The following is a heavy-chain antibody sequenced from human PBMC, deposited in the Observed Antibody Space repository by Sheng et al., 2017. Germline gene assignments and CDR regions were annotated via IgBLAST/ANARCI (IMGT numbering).Heavy chain of an antibody. CDR1: GFTFSSYE. J-gene: IGHJ4*02. CDR2: ISSSGSTI. D-gene: IGHD6-19*01. CDR3: ARVSSYSSGWYR. Sequence: EVQLVESGGGLVQPGGSLRLSCAASGFTFSSYEMNWVRQAPGKGLEWVSYISSSGSTIYYADSVKGRFTISRDNAKNSLYLQMNSLRAEDTAVYYCARVSSYSSGWYRWGQGTLVTVSS. V-gene: IGHV3-48*03.